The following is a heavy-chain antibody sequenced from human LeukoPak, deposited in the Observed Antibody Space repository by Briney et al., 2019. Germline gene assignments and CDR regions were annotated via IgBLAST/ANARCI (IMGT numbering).Heavy chain of an antibody. J-gene: IGHJ3*02. D-gene: IGHD3-22*01. CDR3: ARMMTDFDGSGHDIQRGAFDI. V-gene: IGHV3-74*01. CDR2: INNDGST. CDR1: GFTFSSYW. Sequence: GGSLRLSCAASGFTFSSYWMHWVRQAPGKGLVWVSLINNDGSTNYADSVKGRFTVSRDNSKNTLFLQMNSLRAEDTAVYHCARMMTDFDGSGHDIQRGAFDIWGQGTMVTVS.